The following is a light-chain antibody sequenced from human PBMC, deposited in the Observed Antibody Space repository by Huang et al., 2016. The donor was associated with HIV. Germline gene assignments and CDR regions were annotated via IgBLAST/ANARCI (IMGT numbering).Light chain of an antibody. V-gene: IGKV3-20*01. Sequence: EIVLTQSPGTLSLSPGERATLSCRASQSVSSSYLAWYQQKPGQAPRLLIYGASSRATGSPDRFSGSGSGTDFTLTISRLEPEDFAVYYCQQYGSGFTFGPGTKVDIK. J-gene: IGKJ3*01. CDR3: QQYGSGFT. CDR2: GAS. CDR1: QSVSSSY.